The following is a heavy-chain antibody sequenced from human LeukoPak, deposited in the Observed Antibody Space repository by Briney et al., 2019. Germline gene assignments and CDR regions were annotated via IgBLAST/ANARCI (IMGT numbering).Heavy chain of an antibody. D-gene: IGHD2-15*01. CDR1: GYTFTSYG. V-gene: IGHV1-18*01. J-gene: IGHJ4*02. Sequence: ASVKVSCKASGYTFTSYGISWVRQAPGQGLEWVGWISAYNGNTNYAQKLQGRVTMTTDTSTSTAYMELRSLRSDDTAVYYCARVGIYCSGGSCYRAHFDYWGQGTLVTVSS. CDR3: ARVGIYCSGGSCYRAHFDY. CDR2: ISAYNGNT.